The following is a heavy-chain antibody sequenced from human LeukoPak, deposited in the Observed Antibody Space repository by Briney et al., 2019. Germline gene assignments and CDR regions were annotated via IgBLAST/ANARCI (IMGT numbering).Heavy chain of an antibody. CDR2: IIPIFGTA. CDR3: ARDGYYDILTGYYPNWFDP. CDR1: GGTFSSYA. J-gene: IGHJ5*02. V-gene: IGHV1-69*05. Sequence: SVKVSCKASGGTFSSYAISWVRQAPGQGLEWMGGIIPIFGTANYAQKFQGRVTITTDESTSTAYMELSSLRSEGTAVYYCARDGYYDILTGYYPNWFDPWGQGTLVTVSS. D-gene: IGHD3-9*01.